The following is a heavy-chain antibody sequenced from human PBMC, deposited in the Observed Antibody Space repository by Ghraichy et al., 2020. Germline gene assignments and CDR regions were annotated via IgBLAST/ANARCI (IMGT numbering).Heavy chain of an antibody. CDR1: GFTFSSYS. CDR2: INSSRSYI. Sequence: GGSLRLSCAASGFTFSSYSMHWVRQAPGKGLEWLSSINSSRSYIYYADSVKGRFTISRDNAKNSLYLQMNSLRAEDTAVYYCARVSYYYDSSGYYCVDRTVDYGGQETLGTVSS. J-gene: IGHJ4*02. CDR3: ARVSYYYDSSGYYCVDRTVDY. D-gene: IGHD3-22*01. V-gene: IGHV3-21*01.